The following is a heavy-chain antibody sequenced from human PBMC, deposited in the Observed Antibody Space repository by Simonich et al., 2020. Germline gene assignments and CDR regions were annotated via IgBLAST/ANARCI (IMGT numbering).Heavy chain of an antibody. CDR3: ARANERDY. CDR1: GFTFSSYS. CDR2: ISSSSSYI. Sequence: EVQLVESGGGLVKPGGSLRLSCAASGFTFSSYSMNWVRQAPGKGLEWVSSISSSSSYISYADSGKGRFTISRDNAKNSLYLQMNSLRAEDTAVYYCARANERDYWGQGTLVTVSS. D-gene: IGHD1-1*01. V-gene: IGHV3-21*01. J-gene: IGHJ4*02.